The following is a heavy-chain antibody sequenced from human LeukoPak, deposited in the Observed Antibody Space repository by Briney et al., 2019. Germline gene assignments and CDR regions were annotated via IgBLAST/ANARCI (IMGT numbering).Heavy chain of an antibody. CDR3: ATGSVRSIAARKLYFDY. V-gene: IGHV3-53*04. CDR1: GFTFSNYA. J-gene: IGHJ4*02. CDR2: IYSGGST. Sequence: GGSLRLSCATSGFTFSNYAVSWVRQAPGKGLEWVSVIYSGGSTYYADSVKGRFTISRHNSKNTLYLQMNSLRAEDTAVYYCATGSVRSIAARKLYFDYWGQGTLVTVSS. D-gene: IGHD6-6*01.